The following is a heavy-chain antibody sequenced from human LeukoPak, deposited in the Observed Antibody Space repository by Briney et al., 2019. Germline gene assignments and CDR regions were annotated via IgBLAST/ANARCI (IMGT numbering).Heavy chain of an antibody. CDR3: ARDDHSGGRRFDT. CDR2: IYYSGST. V-gene: IGHV4-59*01. Sequence: NPSETLSLTCTVSGGSISSYYWSWIRQPPGKGLEWIGYIYYSGSTNYNPSLKSRVTISVDTSKNQFSLKLSSVTAADTAVYYCARDDHSGGRRFDTWGQGTLVTVSS. CDR1: GGSISSYY. D-gene: IGHD6-19*01. J-gene: IGHJ5*02.